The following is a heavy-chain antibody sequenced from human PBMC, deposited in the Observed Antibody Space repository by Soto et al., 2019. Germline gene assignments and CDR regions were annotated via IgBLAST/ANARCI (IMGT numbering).Heavy chain of an antibody. Sequence: ASVKVSCKASGGTFSSYAISWVRQAPGQGLEWMGGIIPIFGTANYAQKFQGRVTITADESTSTAYMELSSLRSEDTAVYYCARVGGIVATTRINWFDPWGQGTLVTVSS. CDR1: GGTFSSYA. D-gene: IGHD5-12*01. CDR2: IIPIFGTA. V-gene: IGHV1-69*13. J-gene: IGHJ5*02. CDR3: ARVGGIVATTRINWFDP.